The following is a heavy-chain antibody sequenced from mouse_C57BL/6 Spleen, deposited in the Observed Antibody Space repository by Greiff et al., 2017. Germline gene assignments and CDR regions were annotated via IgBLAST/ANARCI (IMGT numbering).Heavy chain of an antibody. D-gene: IGHD1-1*01. CDR1: GYAFSSSW. V-gene: IGHV1-82*01. CDR3: AHHYYGSSHWYFDV. Sequence: VQLQQSGPELVKPGASVKISCKASGYAFSSSWMNWVKQRPGKGLEWIGRIYPGDGDTNYNGKFKGKATLTADKSSSTAYMQLSSLTSEDSAVYFCAHHYYGSSHWYFDVWGTGTTVTVSS. CDR2: IYPGDGDT. J-gene: IGHJ1*03.